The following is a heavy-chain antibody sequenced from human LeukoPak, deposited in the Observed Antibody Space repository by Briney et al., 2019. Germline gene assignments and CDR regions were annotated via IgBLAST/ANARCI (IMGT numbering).Heavy chain of an antibody. J-gene: IGHJ3*02. Sequence: PGGSLRLSCAASGFTFSSHSMNWVRQAPGKGLEWVSSISSSSSYIYYADSVKGRFTISRDNSKNTLYLQMNSLRAEDTAVYYCARVRWAATTRDAFDIWGQGTMVTVSS. CDR3: ARVRWAATTRDAFDI. D-gene: IGHD4-23*01. CDR2: ISSSSSYI. V-gene: IGHV3-21*01. CDR1: GFTFSSHS.